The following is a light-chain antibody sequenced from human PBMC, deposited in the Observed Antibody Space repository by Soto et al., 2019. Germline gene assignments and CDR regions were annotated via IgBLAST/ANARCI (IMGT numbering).Light chain of an antibody. CDR1: SSDVGGYNY. J-gene: IGLJ1*01. Sequence: QSVLTQPASVSGSPGQSITISCTGISSDVGGYNYVSWSQQHPGKAPQLMIYEVSNRPSGVSNRFSGSKSGNTASLTISGLQAEDEADYYCSSYTSSNTYVFGTGTKVTVL. CDR3: SSYTSSNTYV. V-gene: IGLV2-14*01. CDR2: EVS.